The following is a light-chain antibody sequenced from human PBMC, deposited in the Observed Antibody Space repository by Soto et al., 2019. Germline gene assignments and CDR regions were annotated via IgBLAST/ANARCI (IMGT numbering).Light chain of an antibody. CDR2: AAS. J-gene: IGKJ1*01. Sequence: EIVMTQSPATLSVSPGERATLSCRASQSLSSNVAWYQQKPGQAPRLLIYAASTRDTGIPARFSGSGSGTELPLTISSLQAEDFAVYCCQQYKTGPPWPFGQGTKVEIK. CDR1: QSLSSN. CDR3: QQYKTGPPWP. V-gene: IGKV3-15*01.